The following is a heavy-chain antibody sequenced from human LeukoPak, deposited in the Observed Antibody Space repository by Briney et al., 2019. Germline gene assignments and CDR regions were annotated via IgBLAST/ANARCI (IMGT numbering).Heavy chain of an antibody. CDR1: GGSISSSY. CDR3: ARDMGGGWFDP. V-gene: IGHV4-4*07. Sequence: SSETLSLTCSISGGSISSSYWNWIRQPAGKGLEWIGRFSTSGTTNYSPSLKGRLTMSIDTSKKQFSLNLRSVTAADTAMYYCARDMGGGWFDPWGQGALVTVSS. J-gene: IGHJ5*02. CDR2: FSTSGTT. D-gene: IGHD1-26*01.